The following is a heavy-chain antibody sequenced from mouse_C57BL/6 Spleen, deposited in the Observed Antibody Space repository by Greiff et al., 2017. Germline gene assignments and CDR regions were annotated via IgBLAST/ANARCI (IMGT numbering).Heavy chain of an antibody. D-gene: IGHD2-4*01. J-gene: IGHJ3*01. CDR1: GYTFTDYY. CDR2: INPNNGGT. Sequence: VQLQQPGAELVMPGASVKLSCKASGYTFTDYYMNWVKQSHGKSLEWIGDINPNNGGTSYNQKFKGKATLTVDKSSSTAYMELRSLTSEDSAVYYCARWNDYDAAGFAYWGKGTLVTVSA. V-gene: IGHV1-26*01. CDR3: ARWNDYDAAGFAY.